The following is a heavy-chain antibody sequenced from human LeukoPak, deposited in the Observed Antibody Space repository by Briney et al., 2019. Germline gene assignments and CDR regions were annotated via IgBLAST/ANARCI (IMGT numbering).Heavy chain of an antibody. D-gene: IGHD4-11*01. V-gene: IGHV3-30*04. CDR2: ISYDGSNK. Sequence: GGSLRLSCAASGFTFSNYAMHWVRQAPGKGLEWVAVISYDGSNKYYADSVKGRFTISRDNSKNTLYLQMNSLRAEDTAVYYCASEPTAFYYYYGMDVWGQGTTVTVSS. J-gene: IGHJ6*02. CDR1: GFTFSNYA. CDR3: ASEPTAFYYYYGMDV.